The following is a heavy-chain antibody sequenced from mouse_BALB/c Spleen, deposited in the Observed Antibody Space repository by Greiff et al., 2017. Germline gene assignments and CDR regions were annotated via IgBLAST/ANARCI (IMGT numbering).Heavy chain of an antibody. CDR1: GYSITSDYA. D-gene: IGHD2-2*01. CDR2: ISYSGST. Sequence: EVKLQESGPGLVKPSQSLSLTCTVTGYSITSDYAWNWIRQFPGNKLEWMGYISYSGSTSYNPSLKSRISITRDTSKNQFFLQLNSVTTEDTATYYCAIGGRLPDYYAMDYWGQGTSVTVSS. CDR3: AIGGRLPDYYAMDY. J-gene: IGHJ4*01. V-gene: IGHV3-2*02.